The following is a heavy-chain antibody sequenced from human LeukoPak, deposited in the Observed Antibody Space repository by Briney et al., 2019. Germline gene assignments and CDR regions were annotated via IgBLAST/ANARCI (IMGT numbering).Heavy chain of an antibody. CDR2: IWYDGSNK. CDR1: GFTFSRYG. Sequence: GWSLRLSCPASGFTFSRYGMHWVRQAPGKGRDWVAVIWYDGSNKYYVDSVKGRFNIRRDNSKNKLYLKMNSLRAEDTAVYYCARGGHYDFWSVPYRYGDYWGQGTLVTVSS. D-gene: IGHD3-3*01. J-gene: IGHJ4*02. CDR3: ARGGHYDFWSVPYRYGDY. V-gene: IGHV3-33*01.